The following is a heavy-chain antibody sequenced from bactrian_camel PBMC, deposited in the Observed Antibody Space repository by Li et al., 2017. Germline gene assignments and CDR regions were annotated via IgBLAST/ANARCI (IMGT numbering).Heavy chain of an antibody. CDR3: AAEHRGGGYCYIGRGYDYVY. J-gene: IGHJ4*01. V-gene: IGHV3S53*01. CDR2: IDSDGTT. D-gene: IGHD2*01. CDR1: GYDYRAYC. Sequence: HVQLVESGGGSVQSGGSLTLACTASGYDYRAYCMAWFRQPPGQEREGVGAIDSDGTTTYMDSVKGRFTISQDKAKNTLYLQMNSLKPEDTAMYYCAAEHRGGGYCYIGRGYDYVYWGRGTQVTVS.